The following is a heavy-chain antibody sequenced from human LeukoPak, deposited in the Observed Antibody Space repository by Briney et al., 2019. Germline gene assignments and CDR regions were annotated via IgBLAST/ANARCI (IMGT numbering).Heavy chain of an antibody. V-gene: IGHV4-31*03. CDR1: GGSISSGGYY. Sequence: SETLSLTCTVSGGSISSGGYYWSWIRQHPGKGLEWIGYIYYSGSTYYNPSLKSRVTISVDTSKNQFSLKLSSVTAADTAVYYCAGSLGATTPFDYWGQGTLVTVSS. J-gene: IGHJ4*02. CDR2: IYYSGST. CDR3: AGSLGATTPFDY. D-gene: IGHD1-26*01.